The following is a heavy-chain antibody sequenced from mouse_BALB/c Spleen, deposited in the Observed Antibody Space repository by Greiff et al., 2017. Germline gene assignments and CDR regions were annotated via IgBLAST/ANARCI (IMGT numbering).Heavy chain of an antibody. D-gene: IGHD3-3*01. J-gene: IGHJ3*01. CDR1: GYTFSSYW. V-gene: IGHV1-9*01. CDR2: ILPGSGST. Sequence: VKLQESGAELMKPGASVKISCKATGYTFSSYWIEWVKQRPGHGLEWIGEILPGSGSTNYNEKFKGKATFTADTSSNTAYMQLSSLTSEDSAVYYCARRGTGAYWGQGTLVTVSA. CDR3: ARRGTGAY.